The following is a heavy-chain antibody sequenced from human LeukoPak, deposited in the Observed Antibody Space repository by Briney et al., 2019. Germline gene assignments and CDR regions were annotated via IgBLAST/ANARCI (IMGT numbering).Heavy chain of an antibody. V-gene: IGHV4-31*03. CDR2: IYYSGST. J-gene: IGHJ3*02. CDR3: AIKDTMTDAFDI. CDR1: GGSISSGGYY. D-gene: IGHD3-22*01. Sequence: PSETLSLTCTVSGGSISSGGYYWSWIRQHPGTGLEWIGYIYYSGSTYYNPSLKSRVTISVDTSKNQFSLKLSSVTAADTAVYYCAIKDTMTDAFDIWGQGTMVTVSS.